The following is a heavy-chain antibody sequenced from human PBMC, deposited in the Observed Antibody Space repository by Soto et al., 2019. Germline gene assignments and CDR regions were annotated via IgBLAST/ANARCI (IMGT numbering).Heavy chain of an antibody. CDR1: GGTFSDYA. CDR2: IIPLTETP. J-gene: IGHJ4*02. Sequence: QVQVVQSGAEVKKPGSSVKVSCKASGGTFSDYAISWVRQAPGQELEWMGGIIPLTETPVYAQTVQGRLTISADEVTSVAYMELSTLRSDDTADYYCAIGTRSSWSCDFWGQGTLVTVSS. V-gene: IGHV1-69*01. CDR3: AIGTRSSWSCDF. D-gene: IGHD6-13*01.